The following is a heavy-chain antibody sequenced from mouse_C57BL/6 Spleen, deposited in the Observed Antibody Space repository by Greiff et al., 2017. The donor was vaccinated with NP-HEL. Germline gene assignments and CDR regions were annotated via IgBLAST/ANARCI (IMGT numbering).Heavy chain of an antibody. Sequence: EVKLMESGGGLVQPGGSMKLSCVASGFTFSNYWMNWVRQSPEKGLEWVAQIRLKSDNYATHYAESVKGRFTISRDDSKSSVYLQMNNLRAEDTGIYYCTGGLGRGYVDYWGQGTTLTVSS. CDR2: IRLKSDNYAT. CDR1: GFTFSNYW. CDR3: TGGLGRGYVDY. V-gene: IGHV6-3*01. J-gene: IGHJ2*01. D-gene: IGHD4-1*01.